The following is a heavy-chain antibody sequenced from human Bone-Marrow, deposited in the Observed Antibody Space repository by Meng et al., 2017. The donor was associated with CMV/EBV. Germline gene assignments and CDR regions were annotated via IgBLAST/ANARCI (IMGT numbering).Heavy chain of an antibody. CDR3: ARGLAAMG. J-gene: IGHJ4*02. CDR2: IYYSGST. Sequence: GSLRLSCTVSGGSISSYYWSWIRQPPGKGLEWIGYIYYSGSTNYNPSLKSRVTISVDTSKNQFSLKLSSVTAADTAVYYCARGLAAMGWGQGTLVTGSS. V-gene: IGHV4-59*01. D-gene: IGHD2-2*01. CDR1: GGSISSYY.